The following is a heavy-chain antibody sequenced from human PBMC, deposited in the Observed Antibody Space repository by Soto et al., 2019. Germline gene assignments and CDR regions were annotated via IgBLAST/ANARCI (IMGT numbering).Heavy chain of an antibody. CDR2: IIPIFGTA. D-gene: IGHD6-13*01. Sequence: ASVKVSCKASGGTFSSYAISWVRQAPGQGLEWMGGIIPIFGTANYAQKFQGRVTITADESTSTAYMELSSLRSEDTAVYYCARDRRQQLDYYYYGMDVWGQGTTVTVSS. CDR3: ARDRRQQLDYYYYGMDV. V-gene: IGHV1-69*13. CDR1: GGTFSSYA. J-gene: IGHJ6*02.